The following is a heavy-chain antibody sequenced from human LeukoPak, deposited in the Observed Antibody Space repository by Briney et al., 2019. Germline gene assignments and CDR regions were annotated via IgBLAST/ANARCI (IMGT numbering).Heavy chain of an antibody. CDR1: GGSISSYY. D-gene: IGHD1-26*01. CDR3: ARVRPAGAPAFDI. CDR2: IYYSGST. J-gene: IGHJ3*02. Sequence: PSETLSLTCTVSGGSISSYYWSWIRQPPGKGLEGIGYIYYSGSTNYNPSLKSRVTISVDTSKNQFSLKLSSVTAADTAVYYCARVRPAGAPAFDIWGQGTMVTVSS. V-gene: IGHV4-59*01.